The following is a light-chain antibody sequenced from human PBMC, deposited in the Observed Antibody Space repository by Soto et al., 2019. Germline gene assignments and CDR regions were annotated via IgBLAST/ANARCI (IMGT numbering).Light chain of an antibody. J-gene: IGLJ2*01. CDR2: EVS. CDR3: SSYTSSSTLA. Sequence: QSALTQPASVSGSPGQSIIISCTGTSSDVGGYNYVSWYQQHPGKAPKLMIYEVSNRPSGVSNRFSGSKSGNTASLTISGLQAEDEADYYCSSYTSSSTLAFGGGTKLTVL. V-gene: IGLV2-14*01. CDR1: SSDVGGYNY.